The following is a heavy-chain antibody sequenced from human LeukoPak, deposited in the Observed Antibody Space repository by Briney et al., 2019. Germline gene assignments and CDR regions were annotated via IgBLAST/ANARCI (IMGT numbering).Heavy chain of an antibody. J-gene: IGHJ6*02. Sequence: GGSLRLSCPASGFTFSSHSMNWVRQAPGKVLEWVSSISSSSSYIYYADSVKGRFTISRDNAKNSLYLQMNSLRAEDTAVYYCARCVVVPAAMGGSRPDYYGMDVWGQGTTVTVSS. CDR1: GFTFSSHS. CDR3: ARCVVVPAAMGGSRPDYYGMDV. CDR2: ISSSSSYI. D-gene: IGHD2-2*01. V-gene: IGHV3-21*01.